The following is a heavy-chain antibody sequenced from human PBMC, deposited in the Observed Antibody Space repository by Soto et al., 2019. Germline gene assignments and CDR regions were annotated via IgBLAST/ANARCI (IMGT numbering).Heavy chain of an antibody. CDR1: GGYIGGGGYY. V-gene: IGHV4-30-4*08. J-gene: IGHJ3*02. Sequence: SETQCVRWTVAGGYIGGGGYYWRWIRQHPGKGLEWIGYIYYSGSTYYNPSLKSRVTISVDTSKNQFSLKLSSVTAADTAVYYCARGEGAFDIWGQGTMVTVSS. CDR3: ARGEGAFDI. CDR2: IYYSGST.